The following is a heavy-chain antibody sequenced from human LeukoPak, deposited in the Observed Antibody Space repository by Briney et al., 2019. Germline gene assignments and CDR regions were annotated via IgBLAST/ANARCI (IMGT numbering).Heavy chain of an antibody. Sequence: GGSLRLSCAASGFTFSSYTMSWVRQAPGKGLEWVSTITTSDGNTYYADSVKGRFTVSRDYSKNTLFLQMNSLRAEDTAVYYCAKDGGLWVSAHWGDSWGRGTLVTVSS. CDR1: GFTFSSYT. D-gene: IGHD7-27*01. CDR3: AKDGGLWVSAHWGDS. J-gene: IGHJ4*02. V-gene: IGHV3-23*01. CDR2: ITTSDGNT.